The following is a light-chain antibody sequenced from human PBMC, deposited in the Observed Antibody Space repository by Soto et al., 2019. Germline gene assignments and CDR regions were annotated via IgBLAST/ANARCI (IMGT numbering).Light chain of an antibody. J-gene: IGLJ3*02. CDR1: SSDLGGYKY. V-gene: IGLV2-14*01. Sequence: QSALTQPASVSGSPGQSITISCTGTSSDLGGYKYVSWYQHHPGKAPKLIIYEVTNRPSGVSSRFSGSKSGNTPSLTISGLQAEDEADYYCRTYTSTNAWVFGGGTKLTVL. CDR2: EVT. CDR3: RTYTSTNAWV.